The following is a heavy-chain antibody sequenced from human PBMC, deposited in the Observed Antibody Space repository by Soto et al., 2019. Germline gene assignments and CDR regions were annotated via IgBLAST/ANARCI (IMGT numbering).Heavy chain of an antibody. CDR2: MSSDGSTK. V-gene: IGHV3-30*18. Sequence: GGSLRLSCAASGFAFSTFGMHWVRQAPGKGLEWVATMSSDGSTKHYADSVKGRFTISRDNSKNTLYLQMSSLRAEDTAVYYCAKKLAGTYYTGMDVWGQGTTVTVSS. CDR1: GFAFSTFG. CDR3: AKKLAGTYYTGMDV. J-gene: IGHJ6*02.